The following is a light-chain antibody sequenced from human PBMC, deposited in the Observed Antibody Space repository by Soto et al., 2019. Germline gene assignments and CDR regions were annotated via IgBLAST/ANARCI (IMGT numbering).Light chain of an antibody. Sequence: QSVLTQPPSVSGAPGQRVTISCTGSSSNIGAVFDVHWYQQVPGTAPKLLIYENTKRPSGVPDRFSGSKSGTSASLAITGLQAEDEADYYSQSYYIGLSGWLFGGGTKLTVL. J-gene: IGLJ2*01. CDR1: SSNIGAVFD. CDR2: ENT. CDR3: QSYYIGLSGWL. V-gene: IGLV1-40*01.